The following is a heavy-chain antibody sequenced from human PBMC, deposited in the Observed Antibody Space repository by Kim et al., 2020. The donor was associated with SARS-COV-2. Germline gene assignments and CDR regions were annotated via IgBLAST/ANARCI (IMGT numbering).Heavy chain of an antibody. CDR2: INTNTGNP. V-gene: IGHV7-4-1*02. D-gene: IGHD3-3*01. CDR3: ARVLWSGYLDYYYGMDV. J-gene: IGHJ6*02. Sequence: ASVKVSCKASGYTFTSYAMNWVRQAPGQGLEWMGWINTNTGNPTYAQGFTGRFVFSLDTSVSTAYLQISSLKAEDTAVYYCARVLWSGYLDYYYGMDVWGQGTTVTVSS. CDR1: GYTFTSYA.